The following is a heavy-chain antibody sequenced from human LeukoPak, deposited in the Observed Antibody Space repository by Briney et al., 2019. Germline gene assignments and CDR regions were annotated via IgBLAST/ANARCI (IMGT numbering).Heavy chain of an antibody. V-gene: IGHV4-31*03. CDR3: ARDQGSYCSSTSCHDEYYYYYMDV. J-gene: IGHJ6*03. Sequence: SQTLSLTCTVSGGSISSGGYYWSWLRQHPGKGLEWIGYIYYSGSTYYNPSLKSRVTISVDTSKNQFSLKLSSVTAADTAVYYCARDQGSYCSSTSCHDEYYYYYMDVWGKGTTVTVSS. CDR1: GGSISSGGYY. CDR2: IYYSGST. D-gene: IGHD2-2*01.